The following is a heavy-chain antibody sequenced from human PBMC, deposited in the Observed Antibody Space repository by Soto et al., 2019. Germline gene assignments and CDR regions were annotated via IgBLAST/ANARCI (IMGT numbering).Heavy chain of an antibody. CDR1: GYTLTELS. D-gene: IGHD6-19*01. Sequence: PSVKVSCKVSGYTLTELSMHWVRQAPGKGLEWMGGFDPEDGETIYAQKFQGRVTMTEDTSTDTAYMELSSLRSEDTAVYYCATDTIAVAGTAYYYYYGMDVWGQGTTVTVSS. V-gene: IGHV1-24*01. CDR3: ATDTIAVAGTAYYYYYGMDV. CDR2: FDPEDGET. J-gene: IGHJ6*02.